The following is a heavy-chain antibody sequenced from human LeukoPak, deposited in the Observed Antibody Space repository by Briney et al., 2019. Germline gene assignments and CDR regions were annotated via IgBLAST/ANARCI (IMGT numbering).Heavy chain of an antibody. D-gene: IGHD2-2*01. V-gene: IGHV3-23*01. CDR3: AKNPGYCSSISCYYRFGSLDF. CDR1: GFTFSSYA. J-gene: IGHJ4*02. CDR2: ISDGGGST. Sequence: GGSLRLSCAASGFTFSSYAMTWVRQAPGKGLEWVSAISDGGGSTYYADSVKGWFTISRDNSKNTLFLQMNSLRAEDTAVYHCAKNPGYCSSISCYYRFGSLDFWGQGTLVTVSS.